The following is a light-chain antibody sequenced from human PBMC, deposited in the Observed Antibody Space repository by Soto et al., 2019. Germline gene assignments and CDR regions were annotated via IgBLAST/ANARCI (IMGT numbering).Light chain of an antibody. V-gene: IGKV3-20*01. CDR1: QSVGSD. CDR2: DIF. CDR3: QQYGYSPGLA. Sequence: EIVMTQSPATLSVSPGERATLSCRASQSVGSDLAWYQQKPGQAPRLVIYDIFTRATDVPDRFSGSGSGTDFTLTISRLEPEDFAVYYCQQYGYSPGLAVGGGSKVEI. J-gene: IGKJ4*01.